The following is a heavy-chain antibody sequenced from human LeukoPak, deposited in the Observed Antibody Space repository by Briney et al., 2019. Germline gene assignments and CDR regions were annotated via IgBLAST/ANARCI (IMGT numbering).Heavy chain of an antibody. V-gene: IGHV3-30*18. Sequence: GGSLRLSCAASGFIFSNYGMNWVRQAPGKGLEWVAVISYDGSNKYYADSVKGRFTISRDNSKNTLYLQMNSLRAEDTAVYYCAKAVAAAGIPAFGYWGQGTLVTVSS. CDR2: ISYDGSNK. CDR3: AKAVAAAGIPAFGY. D-gene: IGHD6-13*01. CDR1: GFIFSNYG. J-gene: IGHJ4*02.